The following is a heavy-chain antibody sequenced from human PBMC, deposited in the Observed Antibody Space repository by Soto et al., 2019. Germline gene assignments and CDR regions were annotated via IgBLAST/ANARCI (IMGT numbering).Heavy chain of an antibody. CDR1: GFTVSSDS. Sequence: EVQLVETGGDLIQPGGSLRLSCPASGFTVSSDSMTWVRQAPGKGLEWISIIYSDNNTDYADSVKGQFSISRDTSKNILYLQMNSLRAEDTAEYYCARHYSAMGVWGQGTTVTVSS. V-gene: IGHV3-53*02. J-gene: IGHJ6*02. CDR3: ARHYSAMGV. CDR2: IYSDNNT.